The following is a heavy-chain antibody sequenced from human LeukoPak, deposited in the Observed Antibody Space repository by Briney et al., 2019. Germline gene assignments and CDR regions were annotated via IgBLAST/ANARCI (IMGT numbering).Heavy chain of an antibody. J-gene: IGHJ4*02. CDR2: IIPIFGTA. V-gene: IGHV1-69*13. CDR3: ARDQGGSYSGVSFDY. CDR1: GGTFSSYA. D-gene: IGHD1-26*01. Sequence: AASVKVSCKASGGTFSSYAISWVRQAPGQGLEWMGGIIPIFGTANYAQKFQGRVTITADESTSTAYMELSSLRSEDTAVYYCARDQGGSYSGVSFDYWGQGTLVTVSS.